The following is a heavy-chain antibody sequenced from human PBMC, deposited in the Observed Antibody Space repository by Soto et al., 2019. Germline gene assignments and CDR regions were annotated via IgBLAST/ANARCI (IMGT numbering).Heavy chain of an antibody. J-gene: IGHJ4*02. CDR3: AHFTRYYYDILTGYSLIFDY. Sequence: SGPTLVNPTQTLTLTCTFSGFSLSTSGVGVGWIRQPPGKALEWLALIYWDDDKRYSPSLKSRLTITKDISKNQVVLTMTNMDPVDTATYYCAHFTRYYYDILTGYSLIFDYWGQGTLVTVSS. V-gene: IGHV2-5*02. D-gene: IGHD3-9*01. CDR2: IYWDDDK. CDR1: GFSLSTSGVG.